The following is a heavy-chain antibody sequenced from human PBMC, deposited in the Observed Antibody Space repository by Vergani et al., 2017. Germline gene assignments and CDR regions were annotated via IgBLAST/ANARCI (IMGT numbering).Heavy chain of an antibody. CDR1: GYTFTSYA. Sequence: QVQLVQSGAEVKKPGASVKVSCKASGYTFTSYAMHWVRQAPGQRLEWMGWINAGNGNTNYAQKFQGRVTITRATSASTAYMELSSRRSEDTAVYYCARRDCTNGVCYQVDCWGQGTLVTVSS. CDR2: INAGNGNT. CDR3: ARRDCTNGVCYQVDC. D-gene: IGHD2-8*01. J-gene: IGHJ4*02. V-gene: IGHV1-3*01.